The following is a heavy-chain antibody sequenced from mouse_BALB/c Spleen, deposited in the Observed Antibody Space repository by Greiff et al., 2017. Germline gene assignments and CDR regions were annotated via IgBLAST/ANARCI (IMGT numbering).Heavy chain of an antibody. CDR1: GYTFTSYW. J-gene: IGHJ3*01. CDR3: ARKDYDGRGFAY. V-gene: IGHV1-69*02. D-gene: IGHD1-1*01. Sequence: QVQLQQPGAELVKPGASVKLSCKASGYTFTSYWMHWVKQRPGQGLEWIGEIDPSDSYTNYNQKFKGKATLTVDKSSSTAYMQLSSLTSEDSAVYYCARKDYDGRGFAYWGQGTLVTVSA. CDR2: IDPSDSYT.